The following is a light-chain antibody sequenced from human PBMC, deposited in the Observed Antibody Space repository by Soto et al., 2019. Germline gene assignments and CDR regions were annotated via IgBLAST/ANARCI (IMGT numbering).Light chain of an antibody. J-gene: IGLJ1*01. CDR3: SSYSRSSTLYV. CDR2: EVS. CDR1: SSDVGGYKY. Sequence: QSALTQPASVPGSPGQSITISCTGTSSDVGGYKYVSWHQQHPGRVPKLIIYEVSNRPSGVSNRFSGSRSGNTASLTISGLQGEDEADYYCSSYSRSSTLYVFGTGTKVTVL. V-gene: IGLV2-14*01.